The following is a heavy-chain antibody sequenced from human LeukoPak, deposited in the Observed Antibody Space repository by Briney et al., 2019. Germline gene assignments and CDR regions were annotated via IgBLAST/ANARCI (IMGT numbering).Heavy chain of an antibody. CDR2: INDSGRT. D-gene: IGHD1-7*01. CDR3: AGRWNYGRNYYIDV. CDR1: GGSFSNYY. Sequence: SETLSLTCAVCGGSFSNYYWSWIRQPPGKGLEWIGEINDSGRTNYNPSLMSRVTVSVDTSKNQFSLRLTSVTATDTAVYYCAGRWNYGRNYYIDVWGKGATVSVSS. V-gene: IGHV4-34*01. J-gene: IGHJ6*03.